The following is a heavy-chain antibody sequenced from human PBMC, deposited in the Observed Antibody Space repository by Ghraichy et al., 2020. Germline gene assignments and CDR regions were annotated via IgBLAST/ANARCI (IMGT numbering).Heavy chain of an antibody. Sequence: SENLSLTCTVSGGSISSYYWSWIRQPAGKGLEWIGRIYTSGSTNYNPSLKSRVTMSVDTSKNQFSLKLSSVTAADTAVYYCARADDSSGYYPRYFDLWGRGTLVTVSS. CDR3: ARADDSSGYYPRYFDL. D-gene: IGHD3-22*01. V-gene: IGHV4-4*07. CDR2: IYTSGST. CDR1: GGSISSYY. J-gene: IGHJ2*01.